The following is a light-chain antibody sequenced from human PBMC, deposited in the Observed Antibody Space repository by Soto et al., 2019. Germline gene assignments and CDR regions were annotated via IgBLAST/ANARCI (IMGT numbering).Light chain of an antibody. CDR2: LGS. J-gene: IGKJ4*01. Sequence: DIVMTQSPLSLPVTPGESASISCRSSQSLLHSSGNNYLDWYLQKPGQSPQLLIDLGSNRAPGVADKFSGSGSGKDFTLKISRVEAEDVGVYYCMQALQTPLTFGGGTKVEIK. CDR1: QSLLHSSGNNY. CDR3: MQALQTPLT. V-gene: IGKV2-28*01.